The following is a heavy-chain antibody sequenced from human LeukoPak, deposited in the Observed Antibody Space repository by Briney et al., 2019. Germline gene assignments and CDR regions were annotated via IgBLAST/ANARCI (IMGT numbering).Heavy chain of an antibody. J-gene: IGHJ4*02. CDR3: AKFIAAPFYFDY. V-gene: IGHV3-23*01. CDR2: ISGSGGST. Sequence: GGTLRLSCAASGFTFSSYGMSWVRQAPGKGLEWVSAISGSGGSTYYADSVKGRFTISRDNSKNTLYLQMNSLRAEDTAVYYCAKFIAAPFYFDYWGQGTLVTVSS. D-gene: IGHD6-13*01. CDR1: GFTFSSYG.